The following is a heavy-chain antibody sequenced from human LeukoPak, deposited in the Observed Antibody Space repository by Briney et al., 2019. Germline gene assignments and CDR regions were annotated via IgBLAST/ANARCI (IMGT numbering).Heavy chain of an antibody. CDR3: ARANWYYDFWSGYYPIDY. CDR1: GGSFSGYY. D-gene: IGHD3-3*01. J-gene: IGHJ4*02. CDR2: INHSGST. Sequence: SETLSLTCAVYGGSFSGYYWSWIRQPPGKGLEWIGEINHSGSTNYNPSLKSRVTISVDTSKNQFSLKLSSVTAADTAVYYCARANWYYDFWSGYYPIDYWAQGTLVTVSS. V-gene: IGHV4-34*01.